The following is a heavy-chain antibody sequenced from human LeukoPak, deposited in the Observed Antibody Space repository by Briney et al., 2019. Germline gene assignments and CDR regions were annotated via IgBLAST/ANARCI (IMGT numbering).Heavy chain of an antibody. CDR2: IYYSGST. CDR1: GGSISSYY. CDR3: ARETRARGYSGYDPDHYYYYGMDV. D-gene: IGHD5-12*01. V-gene: IGHV4-59*01. J-gene: IGHJ6*02. Sequence: SETLSLTCTVSGGSISSYYWSWIRQPPGKGLEWIGYIYYSGSTNYNPSLMSRVTISVATSKNQFSLKLSSVTAADTAVYYCARETRARGYSGYDPDHYYYYGMDVWGQGTTVTVSS.